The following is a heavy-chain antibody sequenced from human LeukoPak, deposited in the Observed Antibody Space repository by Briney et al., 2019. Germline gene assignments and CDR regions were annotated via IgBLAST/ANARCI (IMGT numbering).Heavy chain of an antibody. CDR2: INHSGST. CDR1: GGSFSGYY. V-gene: IGHV4-34*01. D-gene: IGHD2-2*01. CDR3: ARQPIVVVPAAEKLAFDI. Sequence: PSETLSLTCAVYGGSFSGYYWTWIRQPPGKGLEWIGEINHSGSTNYNPSLKSRVTLSLDTSKNQFSLKLSSVTAADTAVYYCARQPIVVVPAAEKLAFDIWGQGTMVTVSS. J-gene: IGHJ3*02.